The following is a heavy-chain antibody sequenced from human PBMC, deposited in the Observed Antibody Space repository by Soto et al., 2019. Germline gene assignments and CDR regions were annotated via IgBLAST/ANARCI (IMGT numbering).Heavy chain of an antibody. J-gene: IGHJ6*02. V-gene: IGHV4-59*08. CDR2: IYNSGS. CDR3: AINADV. Sequence: PSDTLSLTCTVSCPSISGHFWSWIRQPPGKGLEWIAYIYNSGSSYNPSLKSRVTISVDTSKNQLSLKLSSVIAADSAVYYCAINADVWGQGTTVS. CDR1: CPSISGHF.